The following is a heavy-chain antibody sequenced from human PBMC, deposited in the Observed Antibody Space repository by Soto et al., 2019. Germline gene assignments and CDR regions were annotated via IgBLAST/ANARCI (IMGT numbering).Heavy chain of an antibody. CDR3: AKLVSS. CDR1: GFTFSSSS. Sequence: EVQLLESGGGLVQPGGSLRLSCAASGFTFSSSSMSWVRQAPGKGLEWVSSIRASDGSTYYADSVEGRFTISRDNSKDTLYLQLSSLRAEDTAVYYCAKLVSSWGQGTLVTVSS. CDR2: IRASDGST. D-gene: IGHD1-20*01. V-gene: IGHV3-23*01. J-gene: IGHJ5*02.